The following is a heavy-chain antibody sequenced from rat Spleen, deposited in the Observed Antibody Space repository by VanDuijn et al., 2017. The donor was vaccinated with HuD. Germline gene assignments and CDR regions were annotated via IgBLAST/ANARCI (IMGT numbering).Heavy chain of an antibody. Sequence: EVQLVESGGGLVQPGRSLKLSCAASGFTFSNYGMAWVRQTPTKGLEWVATFSYDGITTYYRDSVKGRFTISRDNAKSTLYLQMDSLRSEDTATYYCARRHYGYTDYFDYWGQGVMVTVSS. V-gene: IGHV5-29*01. CDR2: FSYDGITT. D-gene: IGHD1-9*01. J-gene: IGHJ2*01. CDR1: GFTFSNYG. CDR3: ARRHYGYTDYFDY.